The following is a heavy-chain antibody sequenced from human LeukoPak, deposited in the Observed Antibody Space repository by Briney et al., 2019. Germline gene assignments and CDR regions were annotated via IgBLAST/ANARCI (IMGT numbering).Heavy chain of an antibody. V-gene: IGHV3-7*01. CDR3: ARENSQYQLLSHYYYYYYMDV. D-gene: IGHD2-2*01. CDR2: IKQDGREK. Sequence: GGSLRLSCAASGFTFSSYWMSWVRQAPGKGLDWVANIKQDGREKYYVDSVKGRFTISRDNAKNSLYLQMNSLRAEDTAVYYCARENSQYQLLSHYYYYYYMDVWGKGTTVTVSS. J-gene: IGHJ6*03. CDR1: GFTFSSYW.